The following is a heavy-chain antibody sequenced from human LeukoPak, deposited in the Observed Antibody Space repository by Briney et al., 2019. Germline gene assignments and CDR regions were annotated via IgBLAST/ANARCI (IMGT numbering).Heavy chain of an antibody. J-gene: IGHJ4*02. Sequence: GGSLRLSCAVSGFTFSSYWMSWVRQAPGKGLEWVANIKEDGSEKYYVDSVKGRFTISRDNAKNSLYLQMNSLRAEDTAVYYCARDLYYSDYWGQGTLVTVSS. V-gene: IGHV3-7*01. CDR3: ARDLYYSDY. CDR2: IKEDGSEK. CDR1: GFTFSSYW.